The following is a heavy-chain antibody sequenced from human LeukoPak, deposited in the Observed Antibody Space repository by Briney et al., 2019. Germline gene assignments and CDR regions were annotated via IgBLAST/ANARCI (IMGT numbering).Heavy chain of an antibody. Sequence: SGGSLRLSCAASGFTFSSYAMHWVRQAPGKGLEWVAVISYDGSNKKYADSVKGRFTISRDNSKNTLYLQMNSLRAEDTAVYYCARDEGDTVTTYRFDLWGRGTPVTVSS. CDR2: ISYDGSNK. D-gene: IGHD4-17*01. V-gene: IGHV3-30*04. CDR3: ARDEGDTVTTYRFDL. J-gene: IGHJ2*01. CDR1: GFTFSSYA.